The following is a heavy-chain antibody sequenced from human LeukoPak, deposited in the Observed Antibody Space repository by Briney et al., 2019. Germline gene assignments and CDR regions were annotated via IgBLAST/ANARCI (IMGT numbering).Heavy chain of an antibody. CDR1: GFTFTSSA. J-gene: IGHJ4*02. Sequence: GTSVKVSCKASGFTFTSSAVQWVRQARGRRLEWIGWIVVGSGNTNYAQKFQERVTITRDMSTSTAYMELSSLKSEDTAVYYCATQESYSSGWLNWGQGTLVTVSS. V-gene: IGHV1-58*01. CDR2: IVVGSGNT. CDR3: ATQESYSSGWLN. D-gene: IGHD6-19*01.